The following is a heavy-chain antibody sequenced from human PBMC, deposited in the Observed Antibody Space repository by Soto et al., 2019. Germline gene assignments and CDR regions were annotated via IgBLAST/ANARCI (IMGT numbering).Heavy chain of an antibody. V-gene: IGHV5-51*01. CDR1: GYSFTSYG. CDR2: IYPGDSDT. Sequence: PGESLKISCKGSGYSFTSYGIGWVRQMPGKGLEWMGIIYPGDSDTRYSPSFQGQVTISADKSISTAYLQWSSLKASDTAMYYCAKAGGAGSYKRGMDVWGQGTTVTVSS. D-gene: IGHD3-10*01. CDR3: AKAGGAGSYKRGMDV. J-gene: IGHJ6*02.